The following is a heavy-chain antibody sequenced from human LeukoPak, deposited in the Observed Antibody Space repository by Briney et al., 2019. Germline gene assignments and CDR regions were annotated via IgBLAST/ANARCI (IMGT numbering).Heavy chain of an antibody. J-gene: IGHJ4*02. CDR2: IYTSGST. CDR1: GGSISSYY. CDR3: AREDKNYYDSSGYYAEFDY. V-gene: IGHV4-4*07. D-gene: IGHD3-22*01. Sequence: SETLSLTCTVSGGSISSYYWSWIRQPAGKGLEWIGRIYTSGSTNYNPSLKSRVTMSVDTSKNQFSLKLSSVTAADTAVYYCAREDKNYYDSSGYYAEFDYWGQGTLVTVSS.